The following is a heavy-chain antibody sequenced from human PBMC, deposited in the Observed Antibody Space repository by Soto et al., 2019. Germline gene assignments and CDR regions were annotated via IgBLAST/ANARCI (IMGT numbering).Heavy chain of an antibody. Sequence: QVQLVESGGGVVQPGRSLRLSCAASGFTFSSYAMHWVRQAPGKGLEWVAVISYDGSNKYYADSVKGRFTISRDNSKNTLYLQMNSLRAEDTAVYYCAREDGGIVLMVYATWSYFDYWGHGTLVTVSS. CDR3: AREDGGIVLMVYATWSYFDY. V-gene: IGHV3-30-3*01. J-gene: IGHJ4*01. CDR1: GFTFSSYA. CDR2: ISYDGSNK. D-gene: IGHD2-8*01.